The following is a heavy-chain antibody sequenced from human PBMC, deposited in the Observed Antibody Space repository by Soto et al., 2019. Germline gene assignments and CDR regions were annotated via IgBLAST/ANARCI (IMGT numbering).Heavy chain of an antibody. J-gene: IGHJ5*01. Sequence: QVQLVESGGGVVQPGRSLRLSCAASGFTFSSYGMHWVRQAPGKGLEWVAVIWYDGSNKYYADSVKGRFTISRDNSKNTLYLQMNSLRAADTAVDYCARDRWSATDSWGQGTLVTVSS. D-gene: IGHD2-15*01. CDR3: ARDRWSATDS. CDR1: GFTFSSYG. CDR2: IWYDGSNK. V-gene: IGHV3-33*01.